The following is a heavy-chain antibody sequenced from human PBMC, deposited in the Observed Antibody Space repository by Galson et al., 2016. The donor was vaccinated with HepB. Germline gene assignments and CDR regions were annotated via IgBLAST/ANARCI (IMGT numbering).Heavy chain of an antibody. D-gene: IGHD2-2*01. V-gene: IGHV3-23*01. CDR2: ISNSGGTTT. CDR1: GFTFDDDN. J-gene: IGHJ4*02. Sequence: SLRLSCAASGFTFDDDNIHWVRQGPGTRLRWVASISNSGGTTTYYADSVKGRFTISRDNSKNTLYLQMNSLRAEDTALYYCAKVPYYCSSPGCYLSDWGQGTLVTVSS. CDR3: AKVPYYCSSPGCYLSD.